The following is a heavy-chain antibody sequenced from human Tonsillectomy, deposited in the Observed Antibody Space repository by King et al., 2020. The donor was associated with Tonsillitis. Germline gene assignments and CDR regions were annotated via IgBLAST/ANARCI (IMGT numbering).Heavy chain of an antibody. Sequence: VQLVESGGGLVQPGGSLRLSCTASGFTFSSYAMSWVRQAPGKGLEWVSAISGSGGSTYYADSVKGRFTISRDNSKNTLSLQMNSLRAEDTAVYYCAKDWFYDRSGSYRYGRDVWGRGPTVTVPS. CDR2: ISGSGGST. CDR3: AKDWFYDRSGSYRYGRDV. J-gene: IGHJ6*02. D-gene: IGHD3-22*01. V-gene: IGHV3-23*04. CDR1: GFTFSSYA.